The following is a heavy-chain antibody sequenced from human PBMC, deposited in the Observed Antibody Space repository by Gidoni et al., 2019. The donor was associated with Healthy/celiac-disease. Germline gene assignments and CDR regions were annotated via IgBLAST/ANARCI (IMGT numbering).Heavy chain of an antibody. V-gene: IGHV1-8*01. CDR3: ARLLKRGWLRSPHFDY. J-gene: IGHJ4*02. D-gene: IGHD5-12*01. CDR2: MNPNSGNT. CDR1: GYTCTSYD. Sequence: QVQLVQSGAEVKKPGASVKVSCKASGYTCTSYDINWVRQATGQGLEWMGWMNPNSGNTGYAQKFQGRVTMTRNTSISTAYMELSSLRSEDTAVYYCARLLKRGWLRSPHFDYWGQGTLVTVSS.